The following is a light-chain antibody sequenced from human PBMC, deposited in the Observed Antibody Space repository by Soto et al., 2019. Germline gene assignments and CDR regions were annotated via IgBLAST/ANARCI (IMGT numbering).Light chain of an antibody. Sequence: QSVLTQPASVSGSPGQSITISCTGTSSDVGGYNYVSWYQQHPGKAPKLMIYDVSNRPSGVSNRFSGSKSGNTASLTISGLQAKDEADYNCSSYTTSTTLEVFGGGTKLTVL. CDR2: DVS. CDR3: SSYTTSTTLEV. J-gene: IGLJ2*01. CDR1: SSDVGGYNY. V-gene: IGLV2-14*01.